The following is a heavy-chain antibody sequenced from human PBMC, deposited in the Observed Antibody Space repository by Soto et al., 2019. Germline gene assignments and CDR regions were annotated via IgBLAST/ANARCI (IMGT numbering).Heavy chain of an antibody. D-gene: IGHD2-15*01. CDR1: GFTFSSYG. J-gene: IGHJ4*02. Sequence: GGSLRLSCAASGFTFSSYGMHWVRQDPGKGLEWVAVIWYDGSNKYYTDSVKGRFTISRDNSKNTLYLQMNSLRAEDTAVYYCARLYCSGGSCYSGSRPKYYFDYWGQGTLVTVSS. CDR2: IWYDGSNK. V-gene: IGHV3-33*01. CDR3: ARLYCSGGSCYSGSRPKYYFDY.